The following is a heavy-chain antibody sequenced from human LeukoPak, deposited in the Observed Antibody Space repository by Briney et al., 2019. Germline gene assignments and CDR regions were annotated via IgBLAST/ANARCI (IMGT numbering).Heavy chain of an antibody. Sequence: PGGSLRLSCAASGFTFSSYEMNWVRQAPGKGLEWVSYISSSGSTIYYADSVKGRFTISRDNSKNSFYLQMSSLRAEDTGVFYCARDVAYSAFDYWGQGTLVTVSS. CDR1: GFTFSSYE. D-gene: IGHD2-21*01. J-gene: IGHJ4*02. CDR3: ARDVAYSAFDY. V-gene: IGHV3-48*03. CDR2: ISSSGSTI.